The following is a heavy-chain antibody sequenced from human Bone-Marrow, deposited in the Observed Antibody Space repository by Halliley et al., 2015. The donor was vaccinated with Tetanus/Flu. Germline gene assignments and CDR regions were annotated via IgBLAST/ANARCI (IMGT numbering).Heavy chain of an antibody. CDR2: IYHSGST. J-gene: IGHJ6*02. CDR1: GDSIRSSY. CDR3: ARVRTSGLDV. V-gene: IGHV4-59*01. D-gene: IGHD2-2*01. Sequence: TLSLTCTIPGDSIRSSYWAWIRQSPGKGLEWIGFIYHSGSTDYNPSLKSRVIISLDTSKNQVYLDLSPLNAADTALYFCARVRTSGLDVWGRGTTVTVSS.